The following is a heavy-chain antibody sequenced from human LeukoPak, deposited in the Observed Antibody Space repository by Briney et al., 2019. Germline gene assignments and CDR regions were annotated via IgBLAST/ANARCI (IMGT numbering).Heavy chain of an antibody. CDR1: GGSISSSSYY. CDR2: VYYSGST. V-gene: IGHV4-39*01. D-gene: IGHD5-18*01. CDR3: ARHSTRGYSYDPRPNWFDP. Sequence: SETLSLTCTVSGGSISSSSYYWGWIRQPPGKGLEWIGSVYYSGSTYYNPSLKSRVTISVDTSKNQFSLKLSSVTAADTAVYYCARHSTRGYSYDPRPNWFDPWGQGTLVTVSS. J-gene: IGHJ5*02.